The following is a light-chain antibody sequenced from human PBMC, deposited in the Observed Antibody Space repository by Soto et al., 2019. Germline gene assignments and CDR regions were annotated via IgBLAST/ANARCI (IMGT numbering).Light chain of an antibody. V-gene: IGKV1-27*01. CDR2: AAS. J-gene: IGKJ4*01. Sequence: DIQMTQSPSSLSASVGDRVTITCRASQGISNYLAWYQQKPGKVPKLLIYAASTLQSGVPSRFSGSGSGTDFTLTISSLQPEGVATYYCQKYNSALVLTFGGGTKVEIK. CDR1: QGISNY. CDR3: QKYNSALVLT.